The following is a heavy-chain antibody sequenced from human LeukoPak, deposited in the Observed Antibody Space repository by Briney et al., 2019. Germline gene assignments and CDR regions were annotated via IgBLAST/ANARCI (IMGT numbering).Heavy chain of an antibody. CDR2: INPNSGGT. D-gene: IGHD4-23*01. Sequence: GASVKVSCKASGYTLTSYYFHWVRQAPGQGLEWMGWINPNSGGTNYAQKFQGRVTMTRDTSISTAYMELNRLRSDDTAVYYCATTHDYGGNPFDYWGQGTLVTVSS. V-gene: IGHV1-2*02. J-gene: IGHJ4*02. CDR3: ATTHDYGGNPFDY. CDR1: GYTLTSYY.